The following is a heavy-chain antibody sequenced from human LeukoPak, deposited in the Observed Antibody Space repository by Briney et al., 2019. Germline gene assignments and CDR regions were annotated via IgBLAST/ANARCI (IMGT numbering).Heavy chain of an antibody. CDR2: IYHDGST. D-gene: IGHD1-14*01. J-gene: IGHJ4*02. V-gene: IGHV4-38-2*02. Sequence: TSETLSLTCNVLGFSISSDYYWGWIRQPPGEGLEWTATIYHDGSTYYNPSLKGRVIISLDTSKNQFSLTLTYVTAADTAVYYCARLGVIGRTFDYWGQGTLVTVSS. CDR3: ARLGVIGRTFDY. CDR1: GFSISSDYY.